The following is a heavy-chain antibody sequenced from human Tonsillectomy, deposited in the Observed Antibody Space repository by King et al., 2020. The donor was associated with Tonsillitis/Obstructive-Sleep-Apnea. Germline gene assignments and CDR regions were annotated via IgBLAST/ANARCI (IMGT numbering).Heavy chain of an antibody. CDR2: ISYDGSNQ. V-gene: IGHV3-30*04. Sequence: VQLVESGGGVVQPGRSLRLSCAASGFTFSSYAMHWVRQAPGTGLEWVALISYDGSNQYYADSVKGRFTISRDNSKNTLYLQMNSLRPEDTAVYYCASSLSSYDFWSGFYFYYGMDVWGQGTTVTVSS. J-gene: IGHJ6*02. CDR3: ASSLSSYDFWSGFYFYYGMDV. D-gene: IGHD3-3*01. CDR1: GFTFSSYA.